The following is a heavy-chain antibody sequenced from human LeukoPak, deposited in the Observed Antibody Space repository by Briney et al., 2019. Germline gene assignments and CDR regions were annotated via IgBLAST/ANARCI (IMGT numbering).Heavy chain of an antibody. J-gene: IGHJ4*02. CDR1: GYTFTSYG. Sequence: ASVKVSCMASGYTFTSYGISWVRQAPGQGLEWMGWISGYNANTNYVQKLQGRVTMTTDTSTSTAYMELRSLRSDDTAMYYCARDQGYDILTGYNFDYWGQGTLVTVSS. CDR3: ARDQGYDILTGYNFDY. D-gene: IGHD3-9*01. CDR2: ISGYNANT. V-gene: IGHV1-18*01.